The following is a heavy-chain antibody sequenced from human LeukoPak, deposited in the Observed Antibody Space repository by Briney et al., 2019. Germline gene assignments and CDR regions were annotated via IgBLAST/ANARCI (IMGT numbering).Heavy chain of an antibody. CDR3: AGAPGGYSGYDFDY. Sequence: SETLSLTCTVSGGSISGYYWSWIRQPPGKGLEWIGYIYYSGSTNYNPSLKSRVTISVDTSKNQFSLKLSSVTAADTAVYYCAGAPGGYSGYDFDYWGQGTLVTVSS. CDR2: IYYSGST. V-gene: IGHV4-59*01. J-gene: IGHJ4*02. D-gene: IGHD5-12*01. CDR1: GGSISGYY.